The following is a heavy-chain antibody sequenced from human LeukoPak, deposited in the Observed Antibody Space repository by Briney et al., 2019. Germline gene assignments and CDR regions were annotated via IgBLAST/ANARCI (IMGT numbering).Heavy chain of an antibody. J-gene: IGHJ3*02. CDR2: INPSGGST. Sequence: GASVKVSCKASGYTFTSYYMHWVRQAPGQGLEWMGIINPSGGSTSYAQKFQGRVTMTRGTSTSTVYMELSSLRSEDTAVYYCARMSEYYDSKGTWDAFDIWGQGTMVTVSS. V-gene: IGHV1-46*01. D-gene: IGHD3-22*01. CDR1: GYTFTSYY. CDR3: ARMSEYYDSKGTWDAFDI.